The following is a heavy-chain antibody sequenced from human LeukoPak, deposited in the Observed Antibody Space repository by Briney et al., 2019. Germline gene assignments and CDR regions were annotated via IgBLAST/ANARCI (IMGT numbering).Heavy chain of an antibody. Sequence: PSETLSLTCTVSGGSISSYYWSWIRQPPGKGLEWIGYIYYSGTTNYNPSLKSRVAISVDTSKNQFSLKLTSATAADTAVYYCVRDKGDVTRASSERFDYWGQGTLVTVSS. CDR2: IYYSGTT. CDR1: GGSISSYY. V-gene: IGHV4-59*01. D-gene: IGHD4-17*01. CDR3: VRDKGDVTRASSERFDY. J-gene: IGHJ4*02.